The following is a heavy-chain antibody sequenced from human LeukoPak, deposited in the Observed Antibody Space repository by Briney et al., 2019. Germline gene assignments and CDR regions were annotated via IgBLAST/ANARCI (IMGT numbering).Heavy chain of an antibody. D-gene: IGHD3-10*01. CDR1: GYTLTELS. Sequence: ASVKVSCKVSGYTLTELSMHWVRQAPGKGLEWMGGFDPEDGETIYAQKFQGRVTMTEDTSTDTAYMELSSLRSEDTAVYYCASGVIIDSYYYYGMDVWGQGTTVTVSS. J-gene: IGHJ6*02. CDR2: FDPEDGET. CDR3: ASGVIIDSYYYYGMDV. V-gene: IGHV1-24*01.